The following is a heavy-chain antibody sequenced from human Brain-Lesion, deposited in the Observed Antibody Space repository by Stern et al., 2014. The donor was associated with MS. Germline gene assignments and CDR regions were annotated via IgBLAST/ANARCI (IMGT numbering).Heavy chain of an antibody. CDR3: ARVPDYGDAFFDY. Sequence: QVQLEESGPGLVKPSPTLSLTCTVSGGSISRGDNYWSWIRQPPGQGPEWFGYIHFTGGPSFNPSLNSRTPTSAHPSKNQFSLKLNSMTAADTAVYYCARVPDYGDAFFDYWGQGILVTVSS. CDR1: GGSISRGDNY. V-gene: IGHV4-30-4*01. J-gene: IGHJ4*02. CDR2: IHFTGGP. D-gene: IGHD4-17*01.